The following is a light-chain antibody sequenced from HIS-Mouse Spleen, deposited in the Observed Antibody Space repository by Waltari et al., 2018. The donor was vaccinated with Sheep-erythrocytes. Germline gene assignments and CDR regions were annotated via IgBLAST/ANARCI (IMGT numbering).Light chain of an antibody. CDR1: SSDVGGYNY. CDR3: CSYAGSYNHV. CDR2: DVS. Sequence: QSALTQPRSVSGSPGQSVTISCTGTSSDVGGYNYVSWYQQHPGKAPHLMIYDVSKRPSGFPDRFSGSKSGNTASLTISGLQAEDEADYYCCSYAGSYNHVFATGTKVTVL. V-gene: IGLV2-11*01. J-gene: IGLJ1*01.